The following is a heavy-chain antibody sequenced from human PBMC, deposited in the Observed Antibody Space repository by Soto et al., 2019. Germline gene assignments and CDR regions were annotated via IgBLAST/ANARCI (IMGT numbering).Heavy chain of an antibody. D-gene: IGHD3-3*01. CDR2: IYPGDSDT. CDR1: GYSFTGFW. V-gene: IGHV5-51*01. J-gene: IGHJ6*02. Sequence: GESLKISCQASGYSFTGFWIGWVRQLPGKGLEWMGTIYPGDSDTKYSPSFEGQVTMSVDKSVNTAYLQWSSLKASDSGIYYCARGGDFGSASPQGGYTYGMDAWGQGPTVPVP. CDR3: ARGGDFGSASPQGGYTYGMDA.